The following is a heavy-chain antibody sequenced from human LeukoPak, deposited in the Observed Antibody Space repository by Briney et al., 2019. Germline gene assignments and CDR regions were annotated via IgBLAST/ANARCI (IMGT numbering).Heavy chain of an antibody. CDR3: ARDRGSYYVDY. CDR1: GGSISSYY. V-gene: IGHV4-59*01. D-gene: IGHD1-26*01. Sequence: SETLSLICTVSGGSISSYYWSWIRQPPGKGLEWIVYIYYSWSTNYNPSLKSRVTISVDTSKNQFSLKLSSVTAADTAVYYCARDRGSYYVDYWGQGTLVTVSS. J-gene: IGHJ4*02. CDR2: IYYSWST.